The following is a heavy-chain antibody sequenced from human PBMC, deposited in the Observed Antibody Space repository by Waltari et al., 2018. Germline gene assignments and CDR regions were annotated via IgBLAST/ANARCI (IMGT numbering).Heavy chain of an antibody. Sequence: EVQLVESGGGLVQPGGSLRLSCAASGFTFSSYWMRWVRQAPGKGREWVANIKQDGSEKYYVDSVKGRFTISRDNAKNSLYLQMNSLRAEDTAVYYCARGGDIVVVVAATEDAFDIWGQGTMVTVSS. CDR1: GFTFSSYW. CDR2: IKQDGSEK. D-gene: IGHD2-15*01. J-gene: IGHJ3*02. CDR3: ARGGDIVVVVAATEDAFDI. V-gene: IGHV3-7*01.